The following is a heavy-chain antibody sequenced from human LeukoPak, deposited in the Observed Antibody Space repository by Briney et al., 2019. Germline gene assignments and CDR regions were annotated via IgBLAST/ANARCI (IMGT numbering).Heavy chain of an antibody. CDR1: GGTFSSYA. D-gene: IGHD3-16*02. J-gene: IGHJ4*02. Sequence: SVKVSCKASGGTFSSYAISWVRQAPGQGPEWMGRIIPILGIANYAQKFQGRVTITADKSTSTAYMELSSLRSEDTAVYYCARSKPDPVYDYVWGSYRYPSFDYWGQGTLVTVSS. V-gene: IGHV1-69*04. CDR3: ARSKPDPVYDYVWGSYRYPSFDY. CDR2: IIPILGIA.